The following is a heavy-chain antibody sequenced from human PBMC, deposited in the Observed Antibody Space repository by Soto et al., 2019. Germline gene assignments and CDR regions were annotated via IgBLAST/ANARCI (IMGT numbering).Heavy chain of an antibody. J-gene: IGHJ4*02. CDR1: GGSISSYY. CDR3: ARHSSGWSTIDY. D-gene: IGHD6-19*01. CDR2: IYYSGST. Sequence: SETLSLTCTVSGGSISSYYRSWIRQPPGKGLEWIGYIYYSGSTNYNPSLKSRVTISVDTSKNQFSLKLSSVTAADTAVYYCARHSSGWSTIDYWGQGTLVTVSS. V-gene: IGHV4-59*08.